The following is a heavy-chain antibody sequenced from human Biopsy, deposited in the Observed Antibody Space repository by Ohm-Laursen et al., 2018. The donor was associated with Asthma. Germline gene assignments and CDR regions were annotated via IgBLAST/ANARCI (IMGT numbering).Heavy chain of an antibody. J-gene: IGHJ4*02. D-gene: IGHD5-12*01. Sequence: SLRLSCAASGFMFRSFGMHWVRQAPGKGLEWVAVISYDGNHKFYEDSVKGRFSISRDNSKNTLYLQMNSLRTEDTAVYYCAKRRGYSGHDNDYWGQGTLVIVSS. CDR3: AKRRGYSGHDNDY. V-gene: IGHV3-30*18. CDR2: ISYDGNHK. CDR1: GFMFRSFG.